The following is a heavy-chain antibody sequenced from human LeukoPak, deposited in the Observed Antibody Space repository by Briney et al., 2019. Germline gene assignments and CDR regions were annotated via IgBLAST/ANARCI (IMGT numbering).Heavy chain of an antibody. CDR1: GFTFSSYA. CDR2: ISYDGSNK. J-gene: IGHJ4*02. D-gene: IGHD7-27*01. V-gene: IGHV3-30-3*01. Sequence: PGRSLRLSCAASGFTFSSYAMHWVRQAPGKGLEWVAVISYDGSNKYYADSVKGRFTISRDNAKNSLYLQMNSLRAEDTAVYYCARGSSNWDLFDYWGQGTLVTVSS. CDR3: ARGSSNWDLFDY.